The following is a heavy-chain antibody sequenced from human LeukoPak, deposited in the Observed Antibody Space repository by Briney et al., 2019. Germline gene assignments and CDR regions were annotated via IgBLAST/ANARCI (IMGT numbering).Heavy chain of an antibody. J-gene: IGHJ6*02. CDR3: ARGSSATGDYTMDV. Sequence: GGSLRLSCAASGFTFSRHWMHWVRQSPGKGLVWVSRSNADVSITGYADSVKGRFTISRDNTKNTLYLQMNSLRVEDTAVYYCARGSSATGDYTMDVWGQGTTVTVSS. V-gene: IGHV3-74*01. CDR1: GFTFSRHW. CDR2: SNADVSIT. D-gene: IGHD6-6*01.